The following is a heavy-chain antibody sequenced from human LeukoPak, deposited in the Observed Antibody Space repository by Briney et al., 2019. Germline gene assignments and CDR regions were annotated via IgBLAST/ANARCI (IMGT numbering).Heavy chain of an antibody. CDR2: ISSSGSTI. D-gene: IGHD3-9*01. CDR1: GFTFSSYE. V-gene: IGHV3-48*03. CDR3: ARATTYDILTGYSDY. J-gene: IGHJ4*02. Sequence: GGSLRLSCAASGFTFSSYEMNWVRQAPGKGLEWVSYISSSGSTIYYADSVKGRFTISRDNAKKSLFLQMNSLRAEDTAVYYCARATTYDILTGYSDYWGQGTLVTVSS.